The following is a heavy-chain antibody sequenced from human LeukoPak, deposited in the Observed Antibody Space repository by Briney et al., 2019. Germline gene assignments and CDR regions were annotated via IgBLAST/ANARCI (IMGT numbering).Heavy chain of an antibody. CDR2: IKQDGSEK. CDR3: ARGGPPQDIVVVPAAPFDP. J-gene: IGHJ5*02. CDR1: GFTFSSYW. V-gene: IGHV3-7*01. Sequence: PGGSLRLSCAASGFTFSSYWMSWVRQAPGKGLEWVANIKQDGSEKYYVDSVKGRFTISRDNAKNSLYLQMNSLRAEDAAVYYCARGGPPQDIVVVPAAPFDPWGQGTLVTVSS. D-gene: IGHD2-2*01.